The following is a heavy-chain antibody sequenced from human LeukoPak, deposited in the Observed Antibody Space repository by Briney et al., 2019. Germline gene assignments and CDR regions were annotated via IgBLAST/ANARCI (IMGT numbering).Heavy chain of an antibody. V-gene: IGHV4-39*07. CDR2: IYYSGSA. CDR1: GGYISSYY. J-gene: IGHJ4*02. CDR3: ARKLSMVRGVVDY. D-gene: IGHD3-10*01. Sequence: SETLSLTCTVSGGYISSYYWGWIRQPPGKGLEWIGSIYYSGSAYYNPSLKSRVTISVDTSKNQFSLKLSSVTAADTAVYYCARKLSMVRGVVDYWGQGTLVTVSS.